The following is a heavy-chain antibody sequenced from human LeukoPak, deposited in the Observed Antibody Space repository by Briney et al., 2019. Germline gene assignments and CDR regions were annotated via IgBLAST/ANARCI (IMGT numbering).Heavy chain of an antibody. CDR3: AREIPSRYFDL. CDR1: GGSFSGYY. Sequence: SETPSLTCAVYGGSFSGYYWSWIRQPPGKGLEWIGEINHSGSTNYNPSLKSRVTISVDTSKNQFSLKLSSVTAADTALYYCAREIPSRYFDLWGRGTLVTVSS. D-gene: IGHD2-2*01. CDR2: INHSGST. V-gene: IGHV4-34*01. J-gene: IGHJ2*01.